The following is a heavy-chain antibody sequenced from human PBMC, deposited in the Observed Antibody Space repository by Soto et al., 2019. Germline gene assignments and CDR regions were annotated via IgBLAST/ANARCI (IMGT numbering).Heavy chain of an antibody. CDR1: GFTFSSYW. CDR2: INSDGSST. D-gene: IGHD3-3*01. J-gene: IGHJ6*02. Sequence: GGSLRLSCAASGFTFSSYWMHWVRQAPGKGLVWVSRINSDGSSTSYADSVKGRFTISRDNAKNTLYLQMNSLRAEDTAVYYCARDGNFYDFWSGYYLRTPHYYGMDVWGQGTTVTVSS. V-gene: IGHV3-74*01. CDR3: ARDGNFYDFWSGYYLRTPHYYGMDV.